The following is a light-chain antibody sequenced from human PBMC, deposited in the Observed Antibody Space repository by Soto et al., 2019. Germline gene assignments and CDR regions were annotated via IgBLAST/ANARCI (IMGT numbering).Light chain of an antibody. CDR2: GAS. Sequence: EIVLTQSPGTLSLSPGERATLSCRASQSVRSSYLAWYQQKPGQAPRLLIYGASNRATGIPDRFSVSASGTHFTLTISRLEPEDFAVYYCQHYGTSALFGPGTKVDIK. CDR1: QSVRSSY. J-gene: IGKJ3*01. CDR3: QHYGTSAL. V-gene: IGKV3-20*01.